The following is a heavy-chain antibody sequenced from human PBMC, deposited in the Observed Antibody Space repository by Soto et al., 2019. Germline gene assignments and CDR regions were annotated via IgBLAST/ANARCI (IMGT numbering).Heavy chain of an antibody. J-gene: IGHJ4*02. CDR1: GFTFSSYV. CDR2: ISGSGGGT. Sequence: EVQLLESGGGLVQPGGSLRLSCAASGFTFSSYVMSWVRQAPGKGLEWISSISGSGGGTDFADSVKGRFTISRDNSKNTQHLQMNSLRAEYTAVYYCAKDRRYDYIWGSWNYWGQGTLVTVSS. D-gene: IGHD3-16*01. CDR3: AKDRRYDYIWGSWNY. V-gene: IGHV3-23*01.